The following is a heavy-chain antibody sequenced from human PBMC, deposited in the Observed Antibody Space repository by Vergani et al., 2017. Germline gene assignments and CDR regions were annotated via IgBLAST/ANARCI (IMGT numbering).Heavy chain of an antibody. CDR2: IYSGGST. CDR3: ASSYYVQAYYYYGMDV. V-gene: IGHV3-66*02. J-gene: IGHJ6*02. Sequence: EVQLVESGGGLVQPGGSLRLSCAASGFTVSSNYMSWVRQAPGKGLEWVSVIYSGGSTYYADSVKGRFTISRDNSKNTLYLQMNSLRAEDTAVYYCASSYYVQAYYYYGMDVWGQGTTVTVSS. CDR1: GFTVSSNY. D-gene: IGHD1-26*01.